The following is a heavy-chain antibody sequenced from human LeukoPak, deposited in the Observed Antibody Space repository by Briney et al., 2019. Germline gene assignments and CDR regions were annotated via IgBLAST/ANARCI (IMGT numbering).Heavy chain of an antibody. V-gene: IGHV4-34*01. CDR3: ARLSRVWSGYTGFDY. CDR2: INHSGST. J-gene: IGHJ4*02. D-gene: IGHD3-3*01. CDR1: GGSFSGYY. Sequence: SETLSLTCAVYGGSFSGYYWSWIRQPPGKGLEWIGEINHSGSTNYNPSLKSRVTISVDTSKNQFSLKLSSVTAADTAVYYCARLSRVWSGYTGFDYWGQGTLVTVSS.